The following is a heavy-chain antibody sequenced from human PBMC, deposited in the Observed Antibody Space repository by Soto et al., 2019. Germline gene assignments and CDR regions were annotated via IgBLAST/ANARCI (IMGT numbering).Heavy chain of an antibody. D-gene: IGHD3-16*02. CDR1: GFTFSSYG. CDR2: IWYDGSNK. CDR3: ARAVYDYVWGSYRFLNWFDP. V-gene: IGHV3-33*01. Sequence: GGSLRLSCAASGFTFSSYGMHWVRQAPGKGLEWVAVIWYDGSNKYYADSVKGRFTISRDNSKNTLYLQMNSLRAEDTAVYYCARAVYDYVWGSYRFLNWFDPWGQGTLVTVSS. J-gene: IGHJ5*02.